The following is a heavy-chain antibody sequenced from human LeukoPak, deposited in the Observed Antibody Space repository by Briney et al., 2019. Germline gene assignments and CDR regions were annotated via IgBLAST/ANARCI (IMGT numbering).Heavy chain of an antibody. CDR1: GFTFSRYW. CDR2: INTDGSNT. V-gene: IGHV3-74*01. CDR3: ARDLGSFDP. J-gene: IGHJ5*02. Sequence: TGGSLRLSYAASGFTFSRYWMHWVRQGSGKGLVWVSRINTDGSNTNYANSVKGRFTISRDNAKNTLYLQMNSLRAEDTAVYYCARDLGSFDPWGQGTLVTVSS.